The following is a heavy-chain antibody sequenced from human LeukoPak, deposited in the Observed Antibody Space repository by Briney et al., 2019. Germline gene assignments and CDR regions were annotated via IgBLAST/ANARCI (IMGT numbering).Heavy chain of an antibody. J-gene: IGHJ4*02. CDR3: ARDPIQYSTAWYSDY. CDR1: GFTFSTYG. D-gene: IGHD6-19*01. V-gene: IGHV3-33*01. Sequence: GGSLRPSCAASGFTFSTYGMHWVRQAPGKGLEWVGVIWYDGSNKYYADSVKGRFTISRDNSKNTLYLQMNSLRAEDTAVYYCARDPIQYSTAWYSDYWGQGTPVTLSS. CDR2: IWYDGSNK.